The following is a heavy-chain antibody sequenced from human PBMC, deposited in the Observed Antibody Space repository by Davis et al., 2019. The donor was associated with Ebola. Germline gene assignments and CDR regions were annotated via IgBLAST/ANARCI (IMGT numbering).Heavy chain of an antibody. D-gene: IGHD1-1*01. CDR1: GYTFTGYY. CDR2: VNPNSGGT. Sequence: ASVKVSCKASGYTFTGYYIHWVRQAPRQGLEWMGRVNPNSGGTNYAQKFQGRVTMTRDTSISTAYMELSSLRSDDTAVYYCARGHNFGFEFWGQGALVTVSS. V-gene: IGHV1-2*06. J-gene: IGHJ4*02. CDR3: ARGHNFGFEF.